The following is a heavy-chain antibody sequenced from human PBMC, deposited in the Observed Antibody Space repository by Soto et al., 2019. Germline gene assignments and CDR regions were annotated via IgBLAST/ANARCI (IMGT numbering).Heavy chain of an antibody. J-gene: IGHJ4*02. CDR3: VKVGSHYYGSGSYSSYYFDY. D-gene: IGHD3-10*01. CDR2: ISYDGSNK. CDR1: GFTFSSYG. Sequence: QVQLVESGGGVVQPGRSLRLSCAASGFTFSSYGMHWVRQAPGKGLEWVAVISYDGSNKYYADSVKGRFTISRDNSKNTLYLQMNSLRAEDTAVYYCVKVGSHYYGSGSYSSYYFDYWGQGTLVTVSS. V-gene: IGHV3-30*18.